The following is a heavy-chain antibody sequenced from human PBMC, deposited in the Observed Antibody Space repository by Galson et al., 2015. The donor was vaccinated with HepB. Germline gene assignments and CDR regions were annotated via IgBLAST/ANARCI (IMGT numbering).Heavy chain of an antibody. CDR3: ARDRWRVGLDY. Sequence: SLRLSCAASGFTFSSYAMHWVRQAPGKGLEWVAVISYDGSNKYYADSVKGRFTISRDNSKNTLYLRMNSLRAEDTAVYYCARDRWRVGLDYWGQGTLVTVSS. V-gene: IGHV3-30*04. CDR2: ISYDGSNK. D-gene: IGHD5-24*01. J-gene: IGHJ4*02. CDR1: GFTFSSYA.